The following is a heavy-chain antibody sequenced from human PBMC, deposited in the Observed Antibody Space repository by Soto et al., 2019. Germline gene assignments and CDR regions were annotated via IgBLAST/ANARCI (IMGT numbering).Heavy chain of an antibody. CDR3: ARGGWSHDS. V-gene: IGHV4-59*01. D-gene: IGHD2-15*01. CDR1: GDSMDNNY. CDR2: IYYTGDT. J-gene: IGHJ4*02. Sequence: VQLQESGPGLVKPSETLSLTCTVSGDSMDNNYWSWVRQSPGKGLEWIGYIYYTGDTNYNPSLRXRXNXXVDTSKNQFSLNLRSVTTADTAVYYCARGGWSHDSWGQGALVTVSS.